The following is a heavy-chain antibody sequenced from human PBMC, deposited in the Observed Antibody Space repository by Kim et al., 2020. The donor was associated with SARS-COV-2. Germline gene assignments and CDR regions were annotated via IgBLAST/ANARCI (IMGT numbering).Heavy chain of an antibody. CDR2: IYYDGDKK. Sequence: GGSLRLSCVASGFTFSDSGMHWVRQAPGKGLEWVALIYYDGDKKYYADSVKGRFTISRDNSKNTLYLQMNSLRADDTALYYWARPSYYGSTTYYF. CDR3: ARPSYYGSTTYYF. V-gene: IGHV3-33*01. CDR1: GFTFSDSG. J-gene: IGHJ4*01. D-gene: IGHD3-10*01.